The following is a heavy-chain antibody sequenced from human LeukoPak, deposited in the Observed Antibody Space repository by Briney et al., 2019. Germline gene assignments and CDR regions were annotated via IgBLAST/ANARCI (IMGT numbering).Heavy chain of an antibody. CDR1: GFTVSSNY. J-gene: IGHJ4*02. Sequence: PGGSLRLSCAASGFTVSSNYMSWVRQAPGKGLEWVSVIYSGGSTYYADSVKGRFTISRDNSKNTLYLQMNSLRAEDTAVYYCARGPQRYYDILTGYLDYWGQGTLVTVSS. V-gene: IGHV3-53*01. CDR3: ARGPQRYYDILTGYLDY. D-gene: IGHD3-9*01. CDR2: IYSGGST.